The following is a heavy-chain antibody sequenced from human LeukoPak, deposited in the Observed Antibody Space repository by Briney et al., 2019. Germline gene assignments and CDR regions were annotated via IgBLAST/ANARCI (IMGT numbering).Heavy chain of an antibody. CDR2: INPSGGST. J-gene: IGHJ6*02. V-gene: IGHV1-46*01. CDR1: GYTFTGYY. D-gene: IGHD3-10*01. Sequence: ASVKVSCKASGYTFTGYYIHWVRQAPGQGLAWMGVINPSGGSTTYAQNFQGRVTMTTDTSTSTVYMELSSLRSEDTAVYYCARDRASGSYQVSFCYDLDVWGLGTTVTVSS. CDR3: ARDRASGSYQVSFCYDLDV.